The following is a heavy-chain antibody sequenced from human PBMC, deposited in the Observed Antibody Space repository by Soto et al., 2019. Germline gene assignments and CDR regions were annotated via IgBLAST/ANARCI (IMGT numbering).Heavy chain of an antibody. J-gene: IGHJ4*02. Sequence: EVQLVESGGGLVQPGGSLRVSCAASGFTFSSYWMHWVRQAPGKGLVWVSRINSDGSSTSYADSVKGRFTISSDNAKNTLYLQMNSLRAEHTAIYSSARRGAVAGLHYWGQGTLVTVSS. CDR3: ARRGAVAGLHY. CDR2: INSDGSST. D-gene: IGHD6-19*01. V-gene: IGHV3-74*01. CDR1: GFTFSSYW.